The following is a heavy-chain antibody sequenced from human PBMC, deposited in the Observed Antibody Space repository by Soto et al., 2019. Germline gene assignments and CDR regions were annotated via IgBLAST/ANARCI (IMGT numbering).Heavy chain of an antibody. V-gene: IGHV3-7*01. D-gene: IGHD3-3*01. CDR3: ARESPTPITIFGVVITLDYYYYMDV. CDR2: IKQDGSEK. J-gene: IGHJ6*03. Sequence: GGSLRLSCAASGFTFSSYWMSWVRQAPGKGLEWVANIKQDGSEKYYVESVKGRFTISRDNAKNSLYLQMNSLRAEDTAVYYCARESPTPITIFGVVITLDYYYYMDVWGKGTTVTVSS. CDR1: GFTFSSYW.